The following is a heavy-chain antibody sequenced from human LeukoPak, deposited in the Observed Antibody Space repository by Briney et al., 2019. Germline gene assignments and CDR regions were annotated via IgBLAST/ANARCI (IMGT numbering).Heavy chain of an antibody. CDR1: GCTFSSYA. CDR3: ARALRIAARPEYYYYMDV. Sequence: SVKLSCKASGCTFSSYAISWVRQAPGKGLEWMGWIIPIFGTANYAQKFQGRVTITTDESTSTAYMELSSLRSEDTAVYYCARALRIAARPEYYYYMDVWGKGTTVTVSS. J-gene: IGHJ6*03. D-gene: IGHD6-6*01. CDR2: IIPIFGTA. V-gene: IGHV1-69*05.